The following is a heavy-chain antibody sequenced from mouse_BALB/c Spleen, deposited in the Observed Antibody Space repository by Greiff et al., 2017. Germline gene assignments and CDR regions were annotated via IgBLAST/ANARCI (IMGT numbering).Heavy chain of an antibody. Sequence: QVQLQQSGAELVRPGSSVKISCKASGYAFSSYWMNWVKQRPGQGLEWIGQIYPGDGDTNYNGKFKGKATLTADKSSSTAYMQLSSLTSEDSAVYFCARGYYGRSYMDYWGQGTSVTVSS. V-gene: IGHV1-80*01. J-gene: IGHJ4*01. D-gene: IGHD1-1*01. CDR1: GYAFSSYW. CDR3: ARGYYGRSYMDY. CDR2: IYPGDGDT.